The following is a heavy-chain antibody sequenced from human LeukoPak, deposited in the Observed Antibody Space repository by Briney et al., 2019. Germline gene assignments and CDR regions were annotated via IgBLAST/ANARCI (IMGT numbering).Heavy chain of an antibody. J-gene: IGHJ5*02. V-gene: IGHV3-66*01. CDR2: IYSSDTT. Sequence: GGSLRLSCAASGFSVRGSYMSWVRQAPGKGLEWVSVIYSSDTTYYADSVKGRFSISRVNSENTLYLQMNSLRAEDTAVYYCARDGIQLWTAWGQGTLVTVSS. CDR3: ARDGIQLWTA. D-gene: IGHD5-18*01. CDR1: GFSVRGSY.